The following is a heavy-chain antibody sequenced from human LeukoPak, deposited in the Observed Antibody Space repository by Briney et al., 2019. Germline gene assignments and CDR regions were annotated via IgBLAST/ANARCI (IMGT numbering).Heavy chain of an antibody. CDR3: ARSGYYYDSSGYYRYFDY. CDR2: IYYSGST. D-gene: IGHD3-22*01. CDR1: GYSISSGYY. J-gene: IGHJ4*02. Sequence: SETLSLTCTVSGYSISSGYYWGWIRQPPGKGLEWIGSIYYSGSTYYNPSLKSRVTISVDTSKNQFSLKLSSVTAADTAVYYCARSGYYYDSSGYYRYFDYWGQGTLVTVSS. V-gene: IGHV4-38-2*02.